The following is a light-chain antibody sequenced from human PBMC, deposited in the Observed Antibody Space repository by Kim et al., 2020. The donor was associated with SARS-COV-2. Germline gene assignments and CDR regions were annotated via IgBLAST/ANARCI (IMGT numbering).Light chain of an antibody. CDR2: GNT. Sequence: QSVLTQPPSVSAAPGQRVTFSCTGSSSNIGANFDVHWYQHLPGTAPKLLIYGNTKRPSGVPDRFSGSKSGTSASLAIIGLQAEDEADYYCQSYDNSLNSYVFGTGTKVTVL. CDR3: QSYDNSLNSYV. V-gene: IGLV1-40*01. CDR1: SSNIGANFD. J-gene: IGLJ1*01.